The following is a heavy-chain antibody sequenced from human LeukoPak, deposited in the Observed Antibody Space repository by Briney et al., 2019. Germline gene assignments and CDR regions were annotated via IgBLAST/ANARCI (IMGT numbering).Heavy chain of an antibody. D-gene: IGHD3-10*01. CDR1: GFTVSSNY. V-gene: IGHV3-53*01. CDR3: ARDTERQGIVDY. J-gene: IGHJ4*02. CDR2: IYSGGST. Sequence: RAGGSLRLSCAVSGFTVSSNYMSWVRQAPGKGLEWVSVIYSGGSTYYADSVKGRFTISRDNSNNTLYLQMNSLRAEDTAVYYCARDTERQGIVDYWGQGTLVTVSS.